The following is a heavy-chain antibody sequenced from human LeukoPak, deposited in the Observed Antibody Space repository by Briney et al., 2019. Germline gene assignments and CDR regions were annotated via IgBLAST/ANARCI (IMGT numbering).Heavy chain of an antibody. CDR2: INHSGST. CDR3: ARGIAAASPY. Sequence: PSETLSLTXAVYGGSFSGYYWSWIRQPPGKGLEWIGEINHSGSTNYNPSLKSRVTISVDTSKNQFSLKLSSVTAADTAVYYCARGIAAASPYWGQGTLVTVSS. J-gene: IGHJ4*02. V-gene: IGHV4-34*01. D-gene: IGHD6-13*01. CDR1: GGSFSGYY.